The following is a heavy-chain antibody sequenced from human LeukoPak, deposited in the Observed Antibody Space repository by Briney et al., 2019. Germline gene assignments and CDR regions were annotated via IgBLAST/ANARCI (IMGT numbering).Heavy chain of an antibody. D-gene: IGHD6-19*01. CDR2: IYYSGST. J-gene: IGHJ3*02. CDR3: ATSYSGGWVRGGAFDI. V-gene: IGHV4-59*08. CDR1: GGSISSYY. Sequence: PSETLSLTCTVSGGSISSYYWSWIRQPPGKGLEWIGYIYYSGSTNYNPSLKSRVTISVDTSKNQFSLKLSSVTAADTAVYYCATSYSGGWVRGGAFDIWGQGTMVTVSS.